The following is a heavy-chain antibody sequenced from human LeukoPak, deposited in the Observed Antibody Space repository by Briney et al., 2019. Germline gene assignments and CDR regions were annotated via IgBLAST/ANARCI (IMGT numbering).Heavy chain of an antibody. Sequence: PGGSLRLSCAASGFAFSSYWMSWVRQAPGKGLEWVANIRQDGTDKQYVDSVKGRFTISRDNAKNSLFLQADSLRAEDSAVYYCVRYSRSITPAYWGQGTLVTVSS. J-gene: IGHJ4*02. CDR1: GFAFSSYW. V-gene: IGHV3-7*01. D-gene: IGHD2-21*01. CDR2: IRQDGTDK. CDR3: VRYSRSITPAY.